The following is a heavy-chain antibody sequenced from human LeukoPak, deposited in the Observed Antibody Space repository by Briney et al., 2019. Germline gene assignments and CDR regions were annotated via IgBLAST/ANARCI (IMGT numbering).Heavy chain of an antibody. D-gene: IGHD3-10*01. CDR1: GGSISSSSYY. CDR3: ARRNYCGSGSYYKSLSEDANYVY. CDR2: IYYSGST. Sequence: PSETLSLTCTVSGGSISSSSYYWGWIRQPPGKGLEWIGSIYYSGSTYYNPSLKSRVTISVDTSKNQFSLKLSSVTAADTAVYYCARRNYCGSGSYYKSLSEDANYVYWGQGTLVTVSS. J-gene: IGHJ4*02. V-gene: IGHV4-39*01.